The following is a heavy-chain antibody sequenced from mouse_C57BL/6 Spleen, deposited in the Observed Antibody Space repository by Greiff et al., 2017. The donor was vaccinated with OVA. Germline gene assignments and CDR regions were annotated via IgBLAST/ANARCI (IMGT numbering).Heavy chain of an antibody. J-gene: IGHJ4*01. CDR2: ISSGGDYI. V-gene: IGHV5-9-1*02. CDR3: TKYPDCGSSYVALDY. D-gene: IGHD1-1*01. Sequence: EVKVVESGEGLVKPGGSLKLSCAASGFTFSSYAMSWVRQTPEKRLEWVAYISSGGDYIYYAANVKGRFTISRDNARNTLYLQMSSLKSEDTAMYYCTKYPDCGSSYVALDYWGQGTSVTVSS. CDR1: GFTFSSYA.